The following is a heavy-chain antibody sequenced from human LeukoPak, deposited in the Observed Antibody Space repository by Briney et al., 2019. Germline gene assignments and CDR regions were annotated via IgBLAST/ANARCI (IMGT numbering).Heavy chain of an antibody. J-gene: IGHJ4*02. CDR1: GFTVSSNY. V-gene: IGHV3-23*01. D-gene: IGHD5-24*01. Sequence: GGSLRLSCAASGFTVSSNYMSWVRQAPGKGREWVSVISGSGGSKNYADSVKGRFTISRNNSKNTLYLQMNSLRAEDTAVYYCAGLQMATITADYWGQGTLVTVSS. CDR2: ISGSGGSK. CDR3: AGLQMATITADY.